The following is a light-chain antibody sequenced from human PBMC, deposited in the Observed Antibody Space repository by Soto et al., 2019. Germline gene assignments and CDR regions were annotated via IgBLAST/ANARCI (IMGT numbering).Light chain of an antibody. Sequence: EIVMTQSPATLSVSPGERATLSCRARQSISSELAWYQHKPGQPPRLINYGASTRATGVPARFTGSVSGSDFTLTISGLQSEEVAVYYCQQGPNWPLTFVQGTRLEL. CDR3: QQGPNWPLT. CDR2: GAS. J-gene: IGKJ2*01. V-gene: IGKV3-15*01. CDR1: QSISSE.